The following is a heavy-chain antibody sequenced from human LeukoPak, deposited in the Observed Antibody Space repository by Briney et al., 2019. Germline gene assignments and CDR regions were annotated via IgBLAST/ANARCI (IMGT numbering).Heavy chain of an antibody. V-gene: IGHV3-30-3*01. CDR2: ISYDGSNK. D-gene: IGHD1-1*01. CDR3: ARDLDHGAFDI. CDR1: GFTFSSYA. J-gene: IGHJ3*02. Sequence: GRSLRLSCAASGFTFSSYAMHWVRQAPGKGLEWVAVISYDGSNKYYADSVKGRFTISRDNSKNTLYLQMNSLRAEDTAVYYCARDLDHGAFDIWGQGTMVTVSS.